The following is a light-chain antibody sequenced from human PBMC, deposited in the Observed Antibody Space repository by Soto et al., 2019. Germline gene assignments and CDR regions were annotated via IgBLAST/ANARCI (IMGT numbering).Light chain of an antibody. V-gene: IGKV1-5*01. J-gene: IGKJ1*01. Sequence: DIQMTQSPSTLSVSVGDRVTITCRASQTISRYLGWYQQKPGKAPNLLIYDASTLESGVPSRFSGSGSGTEYTLIISSLQADDFATYYCQQYHTYSSWTFGQGTKVDIK. CDR1: QTISRY. CDR3: QQYHTYSSWT. CDR2: DAS.